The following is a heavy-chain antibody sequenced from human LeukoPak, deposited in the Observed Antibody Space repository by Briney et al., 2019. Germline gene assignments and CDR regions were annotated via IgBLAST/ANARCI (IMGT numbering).Heavy chain of an antibody. D-gene: IGHD4-11*01. Sequence: SETLSLTCTVSGGSISSGDYYWSWIRQPPGKGLEWIGYIYYSGSTYYNPSLKSRVTISVDTSKNHFSLKLSSMTAADTAVYYCARVYSNYFRYFDYWGQGTLATVSS. CDR3: ARVYSNYFRYFDY. J-gene: IGHJ4*02. CDR2: IYYSGST. CDR1: GGSISSGDYY. V-gene: IGHV4-30-4*08.